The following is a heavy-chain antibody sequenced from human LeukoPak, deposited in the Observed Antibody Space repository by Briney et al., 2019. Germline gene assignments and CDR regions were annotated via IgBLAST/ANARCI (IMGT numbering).Heavy chain of an antibody. CDR3: ARAPRSVLYYFDY. J-gene: IGHJ4*02. V-gene: IGHV4-39*07. D-gene: IGHD2-8*01. CDR2: IYDSGST. Sequence: PSETLSLTCTVSGGSIRSSYYYWGWIRQPPGKGLEWIGSIYDSGSTYYNPSLKSRVTISVDTSKNQFSLKLSSVTAADTAVYYCARAPRSVLYYFDYWGQGTLATVSS. CDR1: GGSIRSSYYY.